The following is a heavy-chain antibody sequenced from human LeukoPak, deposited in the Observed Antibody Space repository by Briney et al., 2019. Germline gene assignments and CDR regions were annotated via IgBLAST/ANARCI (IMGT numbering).Heavy chain of an antibody. CDR2: IYYSGST. Sequence: KPSETLSLTCTVSGGSISSYYWSWIRQPPGKGLEWIGYIYYSGSTNYNPSLKSRVTISVDTSKNQFSLKLSSVTAADTAVYYCARGTQWLVGGFDYWGQGTLVTVSS. J-gene: IGHJ4*02. CDR1: GGSISSYY. D-gene: IGHD6-19*01. CDR3: ARGTQWLVGGFDY. V-gene: IGHV4-59*01.